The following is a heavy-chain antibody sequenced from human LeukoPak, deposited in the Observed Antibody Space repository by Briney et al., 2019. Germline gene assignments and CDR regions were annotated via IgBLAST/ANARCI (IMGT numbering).Heavy chain of an antibody. CDR2: ISSSSSYI. D-gene: IGHD3-3*01. J-gene: IGHJ4*02. V-gene: IGHV3-21*01. CDR1: GFTFSSYT. Sequence: GGSLRLSCAASGFTFSSYTMNWVRQAPGKGLEWVSSISSSSSYIYYADSVKGRFTISRDNAKNSLYLQMNSLRAEDTAVYYCARVVERLRFLEWPEIYYFDYWGQGTLVTVSS. CDR3: ARVVERLRFLEWPEIYYFDY.